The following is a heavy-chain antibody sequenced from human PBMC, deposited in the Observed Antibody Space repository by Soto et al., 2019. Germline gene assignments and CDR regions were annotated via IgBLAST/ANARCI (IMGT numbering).Heavy chain of an antibody. CDR1: RYIFTAYF. CDR2: INPNNGAT. J-gene: IGHJ5*02. CDR3: ASHDPGARFDP. D-gene: IGHD1-1*01. Sequence: QVQLVQSGAEVKKPGASVKVSCKAPRYIFTAYFMHWVRQAPGQGLEWMGWINPNNGATHYGLSFKGRVTMTRDLSISTAYMELSRLRSDGTAVYYCASHDPGARFDPWGQGTLVIVSS. V-gene: IGHV1-2*02.